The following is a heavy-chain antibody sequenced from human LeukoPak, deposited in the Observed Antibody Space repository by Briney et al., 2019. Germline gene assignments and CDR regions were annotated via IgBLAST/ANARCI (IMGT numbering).Heavy chain of an antibody. CDR2: IMQDGSEK. CDR1: GFTFSSYW. CDR3: AKGAFRDQVQGYYYMDV. D-gene: IGHD3-10*01. Sequence: GGSLRLSCAASGFTFSSYWMSWVRQAPGKGLEWVANIMQDGSEKYYVDSVKGRFIISRDNAKNSLYLQMNSLRAEDTAVYYCAKGAFRDQVQGYYYMDVWGKGTTVTVSS. J-gene: IGHJ6*03. V-gene: IGHV3-7*01.